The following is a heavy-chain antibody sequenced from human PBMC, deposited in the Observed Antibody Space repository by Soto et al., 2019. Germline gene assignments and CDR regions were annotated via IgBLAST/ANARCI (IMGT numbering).Heavy chain of an antibody. V-gene: IGHV3-48*01. D-gene: IGHD7-27*01. Sequence: EVQLVESGGGLVQPGGSLRLSCATSGFILSDCAMNWVRQAPGKGLEWVSYISSSSSVIDYADSVKGRFTVSRDNARNSRYLQMNSLRAEDTAVYYCAIDLSWGSNWYYYMDVWGKGTTVTVSS. CDR3: AIDLSWGSNWYYYMDV. CDR2: ISSSSSVI. J-gene: IGHJ6*03. CDR1: GFILSDCA.